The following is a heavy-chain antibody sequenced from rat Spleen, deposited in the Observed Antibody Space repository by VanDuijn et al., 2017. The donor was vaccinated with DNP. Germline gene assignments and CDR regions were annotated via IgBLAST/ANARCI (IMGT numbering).Heavy chain of an antibody. J-gene: IGHJ2*01. CDR1: GFSLTSYH. CDR3: ARVPGSSYMYYFDY. D-gene: IGHD1-2*01. Sequence: QVQLRESGPGLVQPSQPLSLTCTVSGFSLTSYHVHWVRQPPGKGLEWMGLMWNDGDPSYNSALKSRLSISRDTSKSQVFLKMNSLQTEDTATYYCARVPGSSYMYYFDYWGQGVMVTVSS. V-gene: IGHV2-32*01. CDR2: MWNDGDP.